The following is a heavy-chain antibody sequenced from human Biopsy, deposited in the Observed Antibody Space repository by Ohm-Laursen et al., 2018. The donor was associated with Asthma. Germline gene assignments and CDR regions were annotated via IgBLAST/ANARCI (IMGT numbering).Heavy chain of an antibody. Sequence: GTLSLTCSLSSGSDGYMRSGNYYWGWIRQPPGKGLEWIGSIYYSGTTYYTPSLESRVTVSANTSKNQFSLKLTSGTAADTAVYYCVRGSSSWHHGPFHYYYGLDVWARGPRPPSP. CDR3: VRGSSSWHHGPFHYYYGLDV. J-gene: IGHJ6*02. CDR1: SGSDGYMRSGNYY. D-gene: IGHD6-13*01. V-gene: IGHV4-39*01. CDR2: IYYSGTT.